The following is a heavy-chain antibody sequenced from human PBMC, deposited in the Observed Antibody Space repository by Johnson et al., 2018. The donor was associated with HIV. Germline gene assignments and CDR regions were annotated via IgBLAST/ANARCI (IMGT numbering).Heavy chain of an antibody. Sequence: VQLVESGGGLVQPGGSLRLSCAASGFTFSSYAMSWVRQAPGKGPEWVSAISGSGGSTYYADSVKGRFTISRDNAKNSLYLQMNSLRAEDTAVYYCTTWSCSSTSCYSYSFDIWGQGTIVTVSS. CDR3: TTWSCSSTSCYSYSFDI. J-gene: IGHJ3*02. CDR1: GFTFSSYA. CDR2: ISGSGGST. D-gene: IGHD2-2*01. V-gene: IGHV3-23*04.